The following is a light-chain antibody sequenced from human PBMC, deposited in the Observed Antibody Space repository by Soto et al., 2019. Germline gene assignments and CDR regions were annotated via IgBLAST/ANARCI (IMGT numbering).Light chain of an antibody. Sequence: AIRMTQSPSSLSASTGDRVTITCRASQGISSYLAWYQQKPGKAPKLLIYAAFTLQSGVPSRFSGSGSGTDFTLTISCLQSEDFATYYCQHYYSYPYTFGQGTKLEIK. CDR3: QHYYSYPYT. V-gene: IGKV1-8*01. CDR1: QGISSY. J-gene: IGKJ2*01. CDR2: AAF.